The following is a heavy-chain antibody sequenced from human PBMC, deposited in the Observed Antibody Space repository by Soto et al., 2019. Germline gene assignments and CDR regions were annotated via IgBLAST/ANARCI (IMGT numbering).Heavy chain of an antibody. CDR2: IYYSGST. D-gene: IGHD3-16*01. CDR3: CRGARSDYEVIQVNWFGS. Sequence: SETLSLTCAVSGGSISSYYWSWIRQPPGKGLEWIGYIYYSGSTNYNRSLKSLFTIIVDTAKNPFPLEVRFVTGAGPDVYDWCRGARSDYEVIQVNWFGSWGQGTLVPVSS. CDR1: GGSISSYY. J-gene: IGHJ5*01. V-gene: IGHV4-59*12.